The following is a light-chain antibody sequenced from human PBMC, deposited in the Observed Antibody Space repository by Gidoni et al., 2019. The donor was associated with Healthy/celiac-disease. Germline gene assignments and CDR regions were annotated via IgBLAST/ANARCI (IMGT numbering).Light chain of an antibody. Sequence: VSTQPPATLTWSPGERATRSCRASQSVSSYLAWYQQKPGQAHRRLIHEASNRATGIPARLGGSRSGTDFSLTISSLETDDLAVYYCPQHSNWPRLTFGGGTKVEIK. J-gene: IGKJ4*01. CDR1: QSVSSY. V-gene: IGKV3-11*01. CDR2: EAS. CDR3: PQHSNWPRLT.